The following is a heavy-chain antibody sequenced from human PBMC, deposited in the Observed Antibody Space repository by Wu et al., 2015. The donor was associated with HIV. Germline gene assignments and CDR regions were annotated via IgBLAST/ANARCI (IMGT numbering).Heavy chain of an antibody. CDR3: ARDLTRYFDSIDDTPLPIXGPMDGP. D-gene: IGHD3-9*01. V-gene: IGHV1-18*01. Sequence: VQSGSEVKMPGASVKVSCKASGYTFTSYGINWVRQAPGQGLEWVGWIKTYKRVTEYPPKFRDRVTLTTDISARTAYMEMRGLTSDDTAVYFCARDLTRYFDSIDDTPLPIXGPMDGPWGR. J-gene: IGHJ2*01. CDR1: GYTFTSYG. CDR2: IKTYKRVT.